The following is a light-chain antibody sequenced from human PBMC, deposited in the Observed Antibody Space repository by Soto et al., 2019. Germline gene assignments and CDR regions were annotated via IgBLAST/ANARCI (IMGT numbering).Light chain of an antibody. V-gene: IGLV1-44*01. J-gene: IGLJ2*01. Sequence: QSVLTQPPSASGTPGQRVTSSCSGSSSNIGSNIVKWYQQLPGTAPKLLIYSNHQRPSGVPVRLSGSKSGTSASLASSGLQSEDEADYYWAAWDDSLTVVFGGGTELAVL. CDR2: SNH. CDR1: SSNIGSNI. CDR3: AAWDDSLTVV.